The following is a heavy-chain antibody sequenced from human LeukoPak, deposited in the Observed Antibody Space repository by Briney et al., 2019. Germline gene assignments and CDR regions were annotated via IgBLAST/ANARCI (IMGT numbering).Heavy chain of an antibody. CDR1: GFTFSSYA. J-gene: IGHJ3*02. Sequence: LTGGSLRPSCAASGFTFSSYAMSWVRQAPGKGLEWVSAISGSGGSTYYADSVKGRFTISRDNSKNTLYLQMNSLRAEDTAVYYCAKDVRNYDILTGYGYAFDIWGQGTMVTVSS. CDR3: AKDVRNYDILTGYGYAFDI. V-gene: IGHV3-23*01. D-gene: IGHD3-9*01. CDR2: ISGSGGST.